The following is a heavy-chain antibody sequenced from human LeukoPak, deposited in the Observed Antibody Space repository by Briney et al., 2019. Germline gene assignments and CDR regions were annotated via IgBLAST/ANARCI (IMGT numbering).Heavy chain of an antibody. D-gene: IGHD1-1*01. CDR1: GYTFTSYG. CDR3: ATRNDLYYFDY. CDR2: ISAYNGNT. J-gene: IGHJ4*02. Sequence: ASVKVSCKASGYTFTSYGISWVRQAPGQGLEWMGWISAYNGNTNYAQKLQGRVTMTTDTSTSTANMELRSLRSDDTAVYYCATRNDLYYFDYWGQGTLVTVSS. V-gene: IGHV1-18*01.